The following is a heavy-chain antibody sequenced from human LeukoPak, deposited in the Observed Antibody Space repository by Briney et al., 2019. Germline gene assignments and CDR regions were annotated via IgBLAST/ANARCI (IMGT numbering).Heavy chain of an antibody. Sequence: GGSLRLSCTASGFTFSSYTTTWVRQAPGKGLKWVSTITTGDGNTYYADSVKGRFTVSRDDSKNTLYLQMNSLRAEDTAVYYCAKDGGLWVSAHWGDSWGRGTLVTASS. J-gene: IGHJ4*02. CDR2: ITTGDGNT. CDR1: GFTFSSYT. V-gene: IGHV3-23*01. CDR3: AKDGGLWVSAHWGDS. D-gene: IGHD7-27*01.